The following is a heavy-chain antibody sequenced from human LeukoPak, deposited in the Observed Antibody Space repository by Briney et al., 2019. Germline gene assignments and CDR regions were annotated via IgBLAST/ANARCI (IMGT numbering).Heavy chain of an antibody. J-gene: IGHJ4*02. CDR1: AYTFSNYG. CDR2: ISAYNGNT. D-gene: IGHD3-10*01. V-gene: IGHV1-18*01. CDR3: ARDLDGSGSYYTDY. Sequence: GASGKVSCKASAYTFSNYGFNWVRQAPGQGLEWMGWISAYNGNTKYAQKLQGRFTMSTDTSTSTAYMELRSLTSDDTAVYYCARDLDGSGSYYTDYWGQGTLVTVSS.